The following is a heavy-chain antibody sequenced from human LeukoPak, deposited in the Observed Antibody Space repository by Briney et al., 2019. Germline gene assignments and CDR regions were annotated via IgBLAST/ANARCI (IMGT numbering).Heavy chain of an antibody. V-gene: IGHV3-48*03. CDR2: ISSSGSTI. CDR1: GFTFSSYQ. J-gene: IGHJ4*02. CDR3: ARENYDILTGYSYYFDS. D-gene: IGHD3-9*01. Sequence: GSLRLSCAASGFTFSSYQMNWVRQAPGKGLEWVSYISSSGSTIYYADSVTGRFTISRDNAKNSLYLQMNSLRAEDTAVYYCARENYDILTGYSYYFDSWGQGTLVTVSS.